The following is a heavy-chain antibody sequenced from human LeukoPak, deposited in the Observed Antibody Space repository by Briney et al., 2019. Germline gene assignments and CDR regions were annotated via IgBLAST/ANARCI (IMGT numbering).Heavy chain of an antibody. CDR1: GFTFSSYG. D-gene: IGHD5-18*01. CDR3: ARPGYSYGYYFDY. Sequence: GGSLRLSCAASGFTFSSYGMHWVRQAPGKGLVWVAVIWYDGSNKYYADSVKGRFTISRDNSKNTLYLQMNSLRAEDTAVYYCARPGYSYGYYFDYWGQGTLVTVSS. V-gene: IGHV3-33*01. J-gene: IGHJ4*02. CDR2: IWYDGSNK.